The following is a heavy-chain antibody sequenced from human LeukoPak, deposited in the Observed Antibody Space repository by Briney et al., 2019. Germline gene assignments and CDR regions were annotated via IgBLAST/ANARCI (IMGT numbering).Heavy chain of an antibody. CDR1: GFTVSSNY. Sequence: AGTLRLSCAASGFTVSSNYMSWVPQAPGKGLEGGSIIYSGGSTFDADSVKGRFTISRDNSKKALYLQMNSLRADDTAVYYCARGGSYLSAFDIWGQGTMVTVSS. D-gene: IGHD1-26*01. V-gene: IGHV3-53*01. J-gene: IGHJ3*02. CDR2: IYSGGST. CDR3: ARGGSYLSAFDI.